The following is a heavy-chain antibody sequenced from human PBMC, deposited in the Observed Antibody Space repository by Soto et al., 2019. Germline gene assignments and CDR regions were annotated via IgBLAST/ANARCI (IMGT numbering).Heavy chain of an antibody. CDR1: GGSFSGYY. CDR3: ARGGANIVVVTAIAGMDV. J-gene: IGHJ6*02. D-gene: IGHD2-21*02. CDR2: INHSGST. V-gene: IGHV4-34*01. Sequence: PSETLSLTCAVYGGSFSGYYWSWIRQPPGKGLEWIGEINHSGSTNYNPSLKSRVTISVDTSKNQFSLKLSSVTAADTAVYCCARGGANIVVVTAIAGMDVWGQGTTVTVSS.